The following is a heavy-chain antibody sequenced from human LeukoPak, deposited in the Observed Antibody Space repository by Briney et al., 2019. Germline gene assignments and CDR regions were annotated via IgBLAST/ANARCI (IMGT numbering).Heavy chain of an antibody. CDR2: IKQDGSEK. CDR3: CRWVTIWFGELLDPFDY. J-gene: IGHJ4*02. V-gene: IGHV3-7*05. Sequence: GGSLRLSCAASGFTFSRYWMSWVRQAPGKGLEWVANIKQDGSEKYYVDSVKGRFTISRDNAKNSLFLQMNSLRAEDTAVYYCCRWVTIWFGELLDPFDYWGQGTLVTVSS. CDR1: GFTFSRYW. D-gene: IGHD3-10*01.